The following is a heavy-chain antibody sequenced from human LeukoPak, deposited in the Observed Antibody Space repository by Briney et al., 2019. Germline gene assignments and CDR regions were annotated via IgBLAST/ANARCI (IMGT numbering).Heavy chain of an antibody. J-gene: IGHJ4*02. CDR3: ARHRNFDY. V-gene: IGHV4-34*01. Sequence: SETLSLTCAVYGGSFSGYYWSWIRQPPGKGLEWIGEINHSGSTNYNPSLKSRVTISVDTSKNQFSLKLSSVTAADTAVYYCARHRNFDYWGQGTLVTVSS. CDR2: INHSGST. CDR1: GGSFSGYY.